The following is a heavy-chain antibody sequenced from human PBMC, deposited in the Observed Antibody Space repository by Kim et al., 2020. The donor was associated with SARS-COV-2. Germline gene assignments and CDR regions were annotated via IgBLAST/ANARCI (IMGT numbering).Heavy chain of an antibody. CDR3: ARHRRGRWGIVATMNYFDY. V-gene: IGHV4-39*01. CDR1: GGSISSSSYY. J-gene: IGHJ4*02. Sequence: AETLSLTCTVPGGSISSSSYYWGWIRQPPGQGLEWIGSIYYSGSTYYNASLKSRFTISVDTSKNQFSLKLSSVTAADTAVYYCARHRRGRWGIVATMNYFDYWGQGTLVTVST. CDR2: IYYSGST. D-gene: IGHD5-12*01.